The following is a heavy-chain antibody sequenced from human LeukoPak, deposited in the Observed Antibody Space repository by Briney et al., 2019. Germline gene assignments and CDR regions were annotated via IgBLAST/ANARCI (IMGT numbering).Heavy chain of an antibody. J-gene: IGHJ4*02. Sequence: GASVKVSCKASGYIFTGYYMHWVRQAPGQGLEWMGWINPDSGGTNYAQKFQGRVTMTRDTSISTAYMELSRLRSDDTAVYYCARSITMVREPFDYWGQGTLVTVSS. CDR2: INPDSGGT. D-gene: IGHD3-10*01. CDR1: GYIFTGYY. V-gene: IGHV1-2*02. CDR3: ARSITMVREPFDY.